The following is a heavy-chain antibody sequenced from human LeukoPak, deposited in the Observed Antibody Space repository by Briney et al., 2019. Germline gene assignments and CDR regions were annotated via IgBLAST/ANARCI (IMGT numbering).Heavy chain of an antibody. CDR1: GYSFTTYW. Sequence: GESLKISCKASGYSFTTYWIGWVRQMPGKGLEWMGIIYPGDSDTRYSPSFQGQVTISADKSISTAYLQWSSLKASDTAIYYCASEYCSGGNCYFDYWGQGTLVTVSS. CDR3: ASEYCSGGNCYFDY. J-gene: IGHJ4*02. D-gene: IGHD2-15*01. CDR2: IYPGDSDT. V-gene: IGHV5-51*01.